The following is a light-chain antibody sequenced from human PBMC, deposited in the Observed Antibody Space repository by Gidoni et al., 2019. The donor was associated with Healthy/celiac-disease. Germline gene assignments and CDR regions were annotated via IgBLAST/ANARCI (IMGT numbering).Light chain of an antibody. CDR1: QSIGSN. V-gene: IGKV6D-21*02. Sequence: EIVLTQSPDFQSVTPKEKVTITCRASQSIGSNLHWYQQKPDQSQKLHIKFASQAISGVSSRFSDSGSGTDYTLTNKSLEAEDAAVYYCHQSSGLPWTFGSDQGGNQT. J-gene: IGKJ1*01. CDR3: HQSSGLPWT. CDR2: FAS.